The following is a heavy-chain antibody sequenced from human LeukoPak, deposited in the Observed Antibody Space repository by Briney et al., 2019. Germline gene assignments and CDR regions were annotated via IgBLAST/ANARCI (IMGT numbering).Heavy chain of an antibody. CDR2: IYYTGST. CDR3: ARSDPTDVPLDY. J-gene: IGHJ4*02. CDR1: GGSISDYY. D-gene: IGHD6-6*01. V-gene: IGHV4-59*01. Sequence: SETLSLTCTVSGGSISDYYWTRIRQPPGKGLEWIGYIYYTGSTNYNPSLSSRVTMSVDTSKDQFSLKLSSVTAADTAVYYCARSDPTDVPLDYWGQGTLVTVSS.